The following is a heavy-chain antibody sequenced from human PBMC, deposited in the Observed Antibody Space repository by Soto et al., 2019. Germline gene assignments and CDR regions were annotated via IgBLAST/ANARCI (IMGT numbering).Heavy chain of an antibody. CDR2: IIPIFHTP. V-gene: IGHV1-69*13. J-gene: IGHJ6*02. Sequence: SVKVSCQAPGRPFSSHSISCVRQAPGQGLEWMGGIIPIFHTPSYAQKFQGRVTITADESTSTAYMELGRLGSDDTAVYYCARDCWQQQLGCYNYGMDVWGQGTTVTVSS. CDR1: GRPFSSHS. CDR3: ARDCWQQQLGCYNYGMDV. D-gene: IGHD6-13*01.